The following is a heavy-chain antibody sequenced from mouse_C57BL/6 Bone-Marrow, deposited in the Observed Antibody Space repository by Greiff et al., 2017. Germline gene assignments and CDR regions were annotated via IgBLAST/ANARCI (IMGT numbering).Heavy chain of an antibody. Sequence: DVQLVESGGGLVQPGGSLKLSCAASGFTFSDYYMYWVRQTPEKRLEWVAYISNGGGSTYYPDTVKGRFTISRDNAKNTLYLQMSRLKSEDTAMYYCARQANWDNWYFDVWGTGTTVTVSS. V-gene: IGHV5-12*01. CDR2: ISNGGGST. CDR1: GFTFSDYY. D-gene: IGHD4-1*02. J-gene: IGHJ1*03. CDR3: ARQANWDNWYFDV.